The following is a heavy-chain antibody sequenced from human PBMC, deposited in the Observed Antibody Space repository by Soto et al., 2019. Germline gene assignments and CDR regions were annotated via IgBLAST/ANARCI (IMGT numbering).Heavy chain of an antibody. V-gene: IGHV1-18*01. CDR1: GYTFTIYG. CDR3: TKEVLLTLTTRTFDY. CDR2: ISVYNGNT. D-gene: IGHD4-4*01. J-gene: IGHJ4*02. Sequence: ASVKVSCKASGYTFTIYGIIWVRQAPGQGLEWMGWISVYNGNTNYAQNLQGRVTMTTDTSTSTAYMELRSLRAEDTAVYYCTKEVLLTLTTRTFDYWGPGTLVTVSS.